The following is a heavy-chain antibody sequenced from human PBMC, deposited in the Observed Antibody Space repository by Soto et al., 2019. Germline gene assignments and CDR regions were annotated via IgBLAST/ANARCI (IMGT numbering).Heavy chain of an antibody. Sequence: QVQLVQSGAEVKKPGASVKVSCKASGYTFTTYAMHWVRQAPGQRLEWMGWINADNDNTKYSQILQGRVTFTRDTSASTAYMERSSLRSEDTAVYYCARGGSVGALCGSASCYLYYYHGMDVWGQGTTVTVSS. V-gene: IGHV1-3*01. CDR3: ARGGSVGALCGSASCYLYYYHGMDV. CDR1: GYTFTTYA. D-gene: IGHD2-2*01. CDR2: INADNDNT. J-gene: IGHJ6*02.